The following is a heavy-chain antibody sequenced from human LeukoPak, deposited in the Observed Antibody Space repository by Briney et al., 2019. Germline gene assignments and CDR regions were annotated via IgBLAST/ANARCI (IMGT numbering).Heavy chain of an antibody. Sequence: GGSPRLSCAASGFTFSSYGMHWVRQAPGKGLEWVAVISYDGSNKYYADSVKGRFTISRDNSKNTLYLQMNSLRAEDTAVYYCAKSLGDYGDYGRDPWGPPYYYYGMDVWGQGTTVTVSS. D-gene: IGHD4-17*01. V-gene: IGHV3-30*18. J-gene: IGHJ6*02. CDR3: AKSLGDYGDYGRDPWGPPYYYYGMDV. CDR1: GFTFSSYG. CDR2: ISYDGSNK.